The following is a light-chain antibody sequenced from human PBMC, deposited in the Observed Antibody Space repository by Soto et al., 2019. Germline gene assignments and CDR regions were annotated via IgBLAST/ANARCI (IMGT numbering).Light chain of an antibody. J-gene: IGLJ1*01. Sequence: QSVLTQPRSVSGSPGQSVTISCTGTSSDIGNFNYVSWYQQFPGKAPKLLIYDVTQRPSGVPDRFSGSKSGNSASLTISGLLAEDEAAYYCCSYAGTFTFLFGTGTKLTVL. CDR1: SSDIGNFNY. V-gene: IGLV2-11*01. CDR2: DVT. CDR3: CSYAGTFTFL.